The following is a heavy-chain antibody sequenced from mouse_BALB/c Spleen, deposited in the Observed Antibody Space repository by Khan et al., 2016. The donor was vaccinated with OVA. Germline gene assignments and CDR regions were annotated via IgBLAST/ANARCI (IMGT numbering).Heavy chain of an antibody. J-gene: IGHJ4*01. D-gene: IGHD2-3*01. CDR2: INYSGST. CDR3: ARDGSRYNYAMDY. V-gene: IGHV3-2*02. CDR1: GYSITSDYA. Sequence: EVQLQESGPGLVNPSQSLSLTCTVTGYSITSDYAWNWIRQFPGNKLEWMGYINYSGSTNYNPALKSRISITRDTSNNPFFLQLNSVTTEDTATYYCARDGSRYNYAMDYWGQGTSVTVSS.